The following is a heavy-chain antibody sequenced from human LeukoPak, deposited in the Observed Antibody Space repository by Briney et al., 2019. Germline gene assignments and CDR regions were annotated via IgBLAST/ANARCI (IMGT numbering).Heavy chain of an antibody. CDR1: GFTLSSYW. V-gene: IGHV3-7*01. Sequence: GGSLRLSCAASGFTLSSYWMSWVRQAPGKGLEWVASIKQDGSEKYYVDSVKGRFTISRDNAKNSLYLQMNSLRAEDTAEYYCARDDCSSISCYHNWFDPWGQGTLVTVSS. D-gene: IGHD2-2*01. J-gene: IGHJ5*02. CDR3: ARDDCSSISCYHNWFDP. CDR2: IKQDGSEK.